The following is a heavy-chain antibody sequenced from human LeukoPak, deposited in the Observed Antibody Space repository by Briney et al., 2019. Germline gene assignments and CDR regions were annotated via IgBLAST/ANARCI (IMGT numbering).Heavy chain of an antibody. CDR3: AATMVRGVSPFDY. CDR1: GFTFSSYT. D-gene: IGHD3-10*01. V-gene: IGHV3-21*01. Sequence: GGSLRLSCAASGFTFSSYTMNSVRQAPGKGLEWVSSISSSSSYIYYADSVKGRFTISRDNAKNSLYLQMNSLRAEDTAVYYCAATMVRGVSPFDYWGQGTLVTVSS. CDR2: ISSSSSYI. J-gene: IGHJ4*02.